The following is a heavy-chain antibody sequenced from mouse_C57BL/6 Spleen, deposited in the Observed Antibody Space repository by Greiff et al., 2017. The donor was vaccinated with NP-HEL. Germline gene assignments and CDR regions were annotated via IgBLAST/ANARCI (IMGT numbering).Heavy chain of an antibody. CDR3: ARHGGYDGWFAY. Sequence: EVHLVESGGGLVKPGGSLKLSCAASGFTFSSYTMSWVRQTPEKRLEWVATISGGGGNNYYPDSVKGRFTISRDNAKNTLYLQMSSLRSEDTSLYYCARHGGYDGWFAYWGQGTLVTVSA. V-gene: IGHV5-9*01. CDR1: GFTFSSYT. J-gene: IGHJ3*01. D-gene: IGHD2-2*01. CDR2: ISGGGGNN.